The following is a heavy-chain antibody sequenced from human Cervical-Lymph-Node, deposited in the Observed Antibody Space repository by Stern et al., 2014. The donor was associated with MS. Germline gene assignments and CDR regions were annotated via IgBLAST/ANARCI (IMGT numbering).Heavy chain of an antibody. CDR2: ISSNGGST. Sequence: EVQLVESGGGLVQPGGSLRLSCSASGFTFSRYAMHWVRQAPGKGLEYVSAISSNGGSTYYADSVKGRFTISRDNSKNTLYLQMSSLRAEDTAVYYCVKVEKQGYGEWGQGTLVTVSS. CDR3: VKVEKQGYGE. J-gene: IGHJ4*02. D-gene: IGHD4-17*01. CDR1: GFTFSRYA. V-gene: IGHV3-64D*06.